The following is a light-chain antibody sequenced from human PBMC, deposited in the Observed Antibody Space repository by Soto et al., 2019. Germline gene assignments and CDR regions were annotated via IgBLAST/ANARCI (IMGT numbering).Light chain of an antibody. V-gene: IGKV4-1*01. J-gene: IGKJ1*01. Sequence: DIVMTQSPDSLAMSVGERATINCKSSQSVLYSSNNKKYLAWYQLKPRQPPKLLLYWASTRESGVPDRFSGSGSGTDFTLTISSLQAEDVAVYYCQQYYSTPWTFGQGTKVEIK. CDR2: WAS. CDR3: QQYYSTPWT. CDR1: QSVLYSSNNKKY.